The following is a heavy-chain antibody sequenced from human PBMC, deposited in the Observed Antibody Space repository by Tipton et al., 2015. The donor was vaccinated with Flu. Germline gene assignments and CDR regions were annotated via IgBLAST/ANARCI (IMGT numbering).Heavy chain of an antibody. Sequence: SLRLSCAVSGFTFDAYAMHWVRQAPGMGLQWVAVISSDARTQDYTDSVKGRFTISRDSSKNALYLQINSLRPEDTALYYCARGHGDPPRVLDSWGQGTLVTVSS. CDR1: GFTFDAYA. J-gene: IGHJ4*02. CDR2: ISSDARTQ. CDR3: ARGHGDPPRVLDS. V-gene: IGHV3-30*04. D-gene: IGHD3-10*01.